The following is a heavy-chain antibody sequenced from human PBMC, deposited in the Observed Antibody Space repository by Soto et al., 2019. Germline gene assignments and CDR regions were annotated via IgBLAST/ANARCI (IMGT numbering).Heavy chain of an antibody. Sequence: LSLTCTVSGGSISSSSYYWGWIRQPPGKGLEWIGSIYYSGSTYYNPSLKSRVTISVDTSKNQFSLKLSSVTAADTAVYYCATQGASITMVWGVPLHFDYWGQGNLVTVSS. CDR1: GGSISSSSYY. CDR2: IYYSGST. V-gene: IGHV4-39*01. J-gene: IGHJ4*02. D-gene: IGHD3-10*01. CDR3: ATQGASITMVWGVPLHFDY.